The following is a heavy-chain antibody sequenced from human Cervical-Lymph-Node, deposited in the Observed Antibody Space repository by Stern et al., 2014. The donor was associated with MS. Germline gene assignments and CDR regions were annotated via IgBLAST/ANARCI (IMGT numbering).Heavy chain of an antibody. V-gene: IGHV3-72*01. CDR3: SRDSSGDY. CDR2: SRNKAKSYTT. CDR1: GFSFSDFY. Sequence: EVQLVESGGGLVQPGGSLRLSCAASGFSFSDFYMAWVRQAPGKGLEWVGRSRNKAKSYTTDYAASVKGRFTISRDDSKNSLYLQMNSLKTEDTAVYYCSRDSSGDYWGPGTLVTVSS. J-gene: IGHJ4*02.